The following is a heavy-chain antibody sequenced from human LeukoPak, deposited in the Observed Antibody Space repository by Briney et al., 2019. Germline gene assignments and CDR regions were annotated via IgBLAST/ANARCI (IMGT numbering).Heavy chain of an antibody. CDR1: GGSISSYY. V-gene: IGHV4-59*01. CDR3: AREIARRSCWDYWYFHL. Sequence: SETLSLTRAVSGGSISSYYRSWIRQPPGKGLEWVGYIYYSGSPNYRPSLKSRVTLSLDTPESQFSLKLSSVTAADTGVYYCAREIARRSCWDYWYFHLGGGGTVLTV. J-gene: IGHJ2*01. CDR2: IYYSGSP. D-gene: IGHD6-19*01.